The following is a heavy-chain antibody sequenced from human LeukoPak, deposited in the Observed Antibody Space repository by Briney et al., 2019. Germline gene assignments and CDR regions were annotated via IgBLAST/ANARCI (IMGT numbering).Heavy chain of an antibody. D-gene: IGHD3-10*01. CDR3: ARGGYGSFYFDY. J-gene: IGHJ4*02. V-gene: IGHV3-23*01. CDR2: IGGSGVNT. Sequence: GGSLRLTCAASGLTFSNYAMSWVRQAPGKGLEWVSLIGGSGVNTFYADSVKGRFTISRDNAKNSLYLQMNSLRAEDTAVYYCARGGYGSFYFDYWGQGTLVTVSS. CDR1: GLTFSNYA.